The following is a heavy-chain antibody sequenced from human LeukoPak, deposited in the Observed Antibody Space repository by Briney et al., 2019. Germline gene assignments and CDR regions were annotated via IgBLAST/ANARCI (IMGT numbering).Heavy chain of an antibody. J-gene: IGHJ4*02. CDR3: ARRGGSSWEFDY. CDR2: IDNGGSSI. CDR1: GFTFSSYA. V-gene: IGHV3-48*03. Sequence: PGGSLRLSCAASGFTFSSYAMNWVRQAPGKGLEWVSHIDNGGSSIYYADSVKGRFTMSRDNAKNSLYLQMNSLSAEDTAVYYCARRGGSSWEFDYWGRGTLVTVSS. D-gene: IGHD6-13*01.